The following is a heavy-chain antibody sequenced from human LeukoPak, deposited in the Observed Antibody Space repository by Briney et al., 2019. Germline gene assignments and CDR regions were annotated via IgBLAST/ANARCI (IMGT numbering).Heavy chain of an antibody. CDR2: IIPIFGTA. Sequence: GSSVKVSCKASGGTFSSYAISWVRQAPGQGLEWMGGIIPIFGTANYAQKFQGRVTITTDESTSTAYMELSSLRSEDTAVYYCARVLRRDGYNWNPENWFDPWGQGTLVTVSS. CDR3: ARVLRRDGYNWNPENWFDP. V-gene: IGHV1-69*05. D-gene: IGHD5-24*01. J-gene: IGHJ5*02. CDR1: GGTFSSYA.